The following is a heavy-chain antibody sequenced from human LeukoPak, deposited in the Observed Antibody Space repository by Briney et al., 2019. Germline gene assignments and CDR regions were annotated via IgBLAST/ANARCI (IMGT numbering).Heavy chain of an antibody. Sequence: SETLSLTCTVSGGSISTYYWSWIRQPPGKGLEWIGYIYNSGSTNYNPSLKSRVTISVDTSNNQFSLELSSVTATDTAVYYCARATMIVVGRTYFDYWGQGALVTVSS. J-gene: IGHJ4*02. CDR3: ARATMIVVGRTYFDY. D-gene: IGHD3-22*01. V-gene: IGHV4-59*08. CDR1: GGSISTYY. CDR2: IYNSGST.